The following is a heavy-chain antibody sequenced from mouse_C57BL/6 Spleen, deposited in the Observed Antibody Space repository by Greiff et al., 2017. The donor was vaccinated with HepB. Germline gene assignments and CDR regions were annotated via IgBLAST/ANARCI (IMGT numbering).Heavy chain of an antibody. CDR3: ASGGVYDYVACFAY. Sequence: VQLQQPGAELVKPGASVKLSCKASGYTFTSYWMHWVKQRPGRGLEWIGRIDPNSGGTKYNEKFKGKATLTVDKPSSTAYMQLSSLTSEDSAVYYCASGGVYDYVACFAYWGQGTLVTVSA. V-gene: IGHV1-72*01. D-gene: IGHD2-4*01. J-gene: IGHJ3*01. CDR2: IDPNSGGT. CDR1: GYTFTSYW.